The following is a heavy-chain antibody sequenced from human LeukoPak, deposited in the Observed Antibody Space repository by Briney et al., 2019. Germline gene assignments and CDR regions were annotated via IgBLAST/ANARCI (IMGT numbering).Heavy chain of an antibody. CDR3: ARDAGYSSGWSHWYFDL. J-gene: IGHJ2*01. D-gene: IGHD6-19*01. CDR1: GFTFSSYS. Sequence: LAGGSLRLSCAAPGFTFSSYSMNWVRQAPGKGLEWVSYITSSSSIIYNADSVKGRFTISRDNAKNSLYLQMNSLRDEDTAVYYCARDAGYSSGWSHWYFDLWGRGTLVTVSS. CDR2: ITSSSSII. V-gene: IGHV3-48*02.